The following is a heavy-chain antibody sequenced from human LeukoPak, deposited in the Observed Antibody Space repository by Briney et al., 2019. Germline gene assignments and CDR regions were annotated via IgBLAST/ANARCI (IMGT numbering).Heavy chain of an antibody. CDR1: GGTFSSYA. Sequence: GASVKVSCKASGGTFSSYAISWVRQAPGQGLEWMGRIIPILGIANYAQKFQGRVTITADKSTSTAYMELSSLRSEDTAVYYCARDRRYPEHPPHAFDIWGQGTMVTVSS. V-gene: IGHV1-69*04. CDR2: IIPILGIA. D-gene: IGHD3-9*01. J-gene: IGHJ3*02. CDR3: ARDRRYPEHPPHAFDI.